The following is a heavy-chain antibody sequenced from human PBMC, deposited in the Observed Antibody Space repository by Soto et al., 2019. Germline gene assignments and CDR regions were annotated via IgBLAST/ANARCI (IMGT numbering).Heavy chain of an antibody. CDR2: IWYDGSNK. CDR3: ARCSGYYYSYGMDV. CDR1: GFTFSSYG. J-gene: IGHJ6*02. D-gene: IGHD3-10*01. Sequence: PGGSLRLSCAASGFTFSSYGMHWVRQAPGKGLEWVAVIWYDGSNKYYADSVKGRFTISRDNSKNTLYLQMNSLRAEDTAVYYCARCSGYYYSYGMDVWGQGTTVTVSS. V-gene: IGHV3-33*01.